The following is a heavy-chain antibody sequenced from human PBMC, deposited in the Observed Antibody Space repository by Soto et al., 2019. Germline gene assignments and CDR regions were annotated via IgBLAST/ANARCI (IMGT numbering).Heavy chain of an antibody. CDR1: GYTFTDYY. Sequence: ASVKVSCKASGYTFTDYYIQWVRQAPGQGLEWMGWIHPKSGGSKNAQKFQGRVTMTRDTSMNTAYMELSRPISDDTGVYYCARGVGVTYNSLDPWGQGTPVTVSS. CDR2: IHPKSGGS. D-gene: IGHD1-26*01. CDR3: ARGVGVTYNSLDP. V-gene: IGHV1-2*02. J-gene: IGHJ5*02.